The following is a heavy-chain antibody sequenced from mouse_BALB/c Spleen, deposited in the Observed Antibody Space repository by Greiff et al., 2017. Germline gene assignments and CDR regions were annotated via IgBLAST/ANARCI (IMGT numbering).Heavy chain of an antibody. CDR1: GYAFSSSW. V-gene: IGHV1-82*01. J-gene: IGHJ1*01. Sequence: VQLQESGPELVKPGASVKISCKASGYAFSSSWMNWVKQRPGQGLEWIGRIYPGDGDTNYNGKFKGKATLTADKSSSTAYMQLSSLTSVDSAVYFCARPFDVWGAGTTVTVSS. CDR3: ARPFDV. CDR2: IYPGDGDT.